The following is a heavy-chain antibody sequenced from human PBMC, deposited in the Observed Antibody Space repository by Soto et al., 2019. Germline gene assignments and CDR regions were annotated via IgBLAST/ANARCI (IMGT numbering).Heavy chain of an antibody. V-gene: IGHV1-69*13. Sequence: SVKVSCKASGDTFNTFAISWVRQAPGQGXQWMGGIIPIFGTPDYAQHFPGRVTISADESTNTAYLELSSLRSEDTAVYYCARSPGITGTRASQYAMDVWGQGTTVTVS. D-gene: IGHD1-20*01. CDR3: ARSPGITGTRASQYAMDV. J-gene: IGHJ6*02. CDR1: GDTFNTFA. CDR2: IIPIFGTP.